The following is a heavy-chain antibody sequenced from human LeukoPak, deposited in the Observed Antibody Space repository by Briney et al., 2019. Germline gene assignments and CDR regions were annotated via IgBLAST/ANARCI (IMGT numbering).Heavy chain of an antibody. J-gene: IGHJ4*02. CDR3: ARDMWGTFDY. CDR2: IRPDGTDA. D-gene: IGHD7-27*01. Sequence: GGSLRLSCAASGFTFSAFWMHWVRQAPGKGPVWVSRIRPDGTDASYADPVKGRFTISRDNARNTLFLQISSLRDEDTAVYYCARDMWGTFDYWGQGTLVTVSS. CDR1: GFTFSAFW. V-gene: IGHV3-74*01.